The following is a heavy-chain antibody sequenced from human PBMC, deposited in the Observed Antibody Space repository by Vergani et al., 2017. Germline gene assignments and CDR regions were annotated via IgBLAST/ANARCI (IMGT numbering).Heavy chain of an antibody. CDR2: IYAGDSDT. V-gene: IGHV5-51*01. CDR3: VRHAADSHCTSANCATGYYHFMDV. Sequence: EVQLVQSGAEVKKPGESLKISCQGSGYSITNYWIAWVRQRPGKGLEWMGIIYAGDSDTRYSPSFQGQVTISADKSINTAYVEWRSLKASDNAMYFCVRHAADSHCTSANCATGYYHFMDVGGKGTAVTVSS. D-gene: IGHD4/OR15-4a*01. J-gene: IGHJ6*03. CDR1: GYSITNYW.